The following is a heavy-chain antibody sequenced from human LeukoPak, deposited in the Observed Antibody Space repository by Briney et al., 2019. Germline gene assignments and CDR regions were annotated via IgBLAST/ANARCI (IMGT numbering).Heavy chain of an antibody. CDR2: ISAYNGNT. CDR1: SYTFPNYA. Sequence: ASVKVSCKASSYTFPNYAISWVRQAPGQGLEWMGWISAYNGNTNYAQKLQGRVTMTTDTSTSTAYMELRSLRSDDTAVYYCARDAGWELGVDYWGQGTLVTVSS. D-gene: IGHD1-26*01. V-gene: IGHV1-18*01. J-gene: IGHJ4*02. CDR3: ARDAGWELGVDY.